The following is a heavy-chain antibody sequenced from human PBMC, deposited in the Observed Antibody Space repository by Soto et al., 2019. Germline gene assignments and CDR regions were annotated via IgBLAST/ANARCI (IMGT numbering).Heavy chain of an antibody. CDR2: ISGSDGKT. V-gene: IGHV3-23*01. D-gene: IGHD3-3*01. CDR1: GFSFGSYA. J-gene: IGHJ4*02. Sequence: VGSLILSCAASGFSFGSYALSWVRQAPGKGLEWVSTISGSDGKTFYADSVKGRFSISRDTSQSTLYLQMNSLRADDTAMYYCARWSYLDYWGQGTRVTVSS. CDR3: ARWSYLDY.